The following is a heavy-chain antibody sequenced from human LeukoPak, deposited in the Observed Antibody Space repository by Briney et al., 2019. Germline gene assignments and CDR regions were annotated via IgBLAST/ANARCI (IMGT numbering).Heavy chain of an antibody. Sequence: PSETLSLTCTVSGGSTSSYYWSWIRQPPGEGLEWIGYVYYTGTTSYNPSLRSRVTMSIDTSKNQFSLKLTSVTAADTAVYYCASDFGGNWLDPWGQGTLVIVSS. CDR2: VYYTGTT. J-gene: IGHJ5*02. CDR1: GGSTSSYY. V-gene: IGHV4-59*01. D-gene: IGHD4-23*01. CDR3: ASDFGGNWLDP.